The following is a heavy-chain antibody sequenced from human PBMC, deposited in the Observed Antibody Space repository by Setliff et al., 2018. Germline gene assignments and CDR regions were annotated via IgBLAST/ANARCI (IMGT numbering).Heavy chain of an antibody. CDR2: ITGSGGGT. J-gene: IGHJ4*02. CDR3: FANIFDY. Sequence: GGSLRLSCAASGFTFSSYAMSWVRQAPGKGLEWVSLITGSGGGTSYADSVKGRFTISRDNAKNTLYLQMNSLRAEDTAVYYCFANIFDYWGQGTLVTVSS. V-gene: IGHV3-23*01. CDR1: GFTFSSYA.